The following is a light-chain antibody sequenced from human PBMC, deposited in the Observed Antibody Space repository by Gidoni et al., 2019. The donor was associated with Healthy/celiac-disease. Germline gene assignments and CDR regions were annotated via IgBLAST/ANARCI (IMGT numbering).Light chain of an antibody. CDR1: QSLLHSDGKTY. Sequence: DIVMTQTPLSLSVTPGQPASISCKSSQSLLHSDGKTYLYWFLQKPGQSPQLLIYEVSGRFSGVPDRFSGSGSGTDFTLKISRVEAEDVGVYYCMQGIHLWTFGQXTKVEIK. V-gene: IGKV2-29*02. CDR2: EVS. CDR3: MQGIHLWT. J-gene: IGKJ1*01.